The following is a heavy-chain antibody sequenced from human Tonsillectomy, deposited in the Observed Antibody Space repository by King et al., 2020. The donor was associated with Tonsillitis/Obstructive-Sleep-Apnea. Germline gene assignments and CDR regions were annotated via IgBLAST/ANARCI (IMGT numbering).Heavy chain of an antibody. CDR3: VRGLGAY. CDR1: GGSVSSGFYF. CDR2: ISYSGKT. Sequence: VQLQESGPGLVKPSETLSLTCTVSGGSVSSGFYFLNWIRQPPGKGLEWIGYISYSGKTNYSPSLKSRVTISPDTSENQFSLHLSSVTAADAAVYYCVRGLGAYWGPGTLVTVSS. V-gene: IGHV4-61*01. D-gene: IGHD3-16*01. J-gene: IGHJ4*02.